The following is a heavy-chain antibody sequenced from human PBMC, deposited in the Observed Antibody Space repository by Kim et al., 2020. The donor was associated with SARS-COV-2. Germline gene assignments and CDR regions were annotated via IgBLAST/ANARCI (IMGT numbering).Heavy chain of an antibody. CDR2: ISYDGTPE. V-gene: IGHV3-30*18. D-gene: IGHD3-22*01. CDR1: SFTFSTYG. CDR3: AKASRSGFYWWIDY. Sequence: GGSLRLSCAASSFTFSTYGMNWVRQAPGKGLEWVAVISYDGTPEYYAASVKGRYTISRDNSKNTLYLQMNSLSAVDTAVYYCAKASRSGFYWWIDYWGQG. J-gene: IGHJ4*02.